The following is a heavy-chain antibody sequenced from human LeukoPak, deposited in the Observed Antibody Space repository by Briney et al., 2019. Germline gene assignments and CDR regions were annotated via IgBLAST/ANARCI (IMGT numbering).Heavy chain of an antibody. D-gene: IGHD6-19*01. CDR3: ARHSAPKEYSSGWLGGAFDI. J-gene: IGHJ3*02. V-gene: IGHV4-30-2*01. CDR1: GGSISSGGYY. CDR2: IYHSGST. Sequence: SETLSLTCTVSGGSISSGGYYWSWIRQPPGKGLEWIGYIYHSGSTYYNPSLKSRVTISVDTSKNQFSLKLSSVTAADTAVYYCARHSAPKEYSSGWLGGAFDIWGQGTMVTVSS.